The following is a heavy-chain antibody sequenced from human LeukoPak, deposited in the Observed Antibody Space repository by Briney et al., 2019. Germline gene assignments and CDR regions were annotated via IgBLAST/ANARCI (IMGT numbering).Heavy chain of an antibody. CDR2: IDLNTGDA. V-gene: IGHV1-2*02. CDR1: GYTFIDYW. Sequence: GASVKVSCKASGYTFIDYWIHWVRQAPGQGLERMGRIDLNTGDATSAQKFQGRVTMTRDTSISTVYLDLSGLGSDDTAVYYCARDAPHQRFDYWGQGTLVTVSS. CDR3: ARDAPHQRFDY. J-gene: IGHJ4*02.